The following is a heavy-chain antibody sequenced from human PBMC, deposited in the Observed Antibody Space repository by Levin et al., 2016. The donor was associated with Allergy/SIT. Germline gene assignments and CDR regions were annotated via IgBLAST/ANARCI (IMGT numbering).Heavy chain of an antibody. CDR1: GFTFSSYA. Sequence: GESLKISCSASGFTFSSYAMHWVRQAPGKGLEWVSSISSSSSYIYYADSVKGRFTISRDNAKNSLYLQMNSLRAEDTAVYYCARASRDGYCSGGSCYMLDYWGQGTLVTVSS. V-gene: IGHV3-21*01. CDR3: ARASRDGYCSGGSCYMLDY. CDR2: ISSSSSYI. D-gene: IGHD2-15*01. J-gene: IGHJ4*02.